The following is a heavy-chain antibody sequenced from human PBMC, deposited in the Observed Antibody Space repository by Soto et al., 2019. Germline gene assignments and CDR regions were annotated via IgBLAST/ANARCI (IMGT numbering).Heavy chain of an antibody. CDR2: IKQDGSEK. CDR3: AKGVVVAYWYFDL. V-gene: IGHV3-7*01. Sequence: EVQLVESRGGLVQPGGSLRLSCAASGFTFSSYWMSWVRQAPGKGLEWVANIKQDGSEKYYVDSVKGRFTISRDNAKNSLYLQMNSLRAEDTAVYYCAKGVVVAYWYFDLWGRGTLVTVSS. D-gene: IGHD2-15*01. CDR1: GFTFSSYW. J-gene: IGHJ2*01.